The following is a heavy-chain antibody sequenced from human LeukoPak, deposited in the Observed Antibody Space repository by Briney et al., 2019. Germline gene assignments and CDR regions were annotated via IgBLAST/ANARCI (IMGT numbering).Heavy chain of an antibody. CDR1: GYTFTGYT. CDR2: INTNTGGP. V-gene: IGHV7-4-1*02. J-gene: IGHJ4*02. CDR3: ARGRDSSSSYPGY. D-gene: IGHD6-6*01. Sequence: GASVKVSCKASGYTFTGYTLNWVRQTPGQGLEWMGWINTNTGGPTYAQGIPGRFVFSSDTSVNTAYLEISDLQAEDTAVYYCARGRDSSSSYPGYWGQGTLVTVSS.